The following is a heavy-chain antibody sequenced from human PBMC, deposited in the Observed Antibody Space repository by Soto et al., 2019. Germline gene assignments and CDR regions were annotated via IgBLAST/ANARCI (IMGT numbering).Heavy chain of an antibody. Sequence: EVQLVESGGGLVQPGGSLRLSCAASGFTVSSNYMSWVRQAPGKGLEWVAVIYSGGSTYYADSVKGRFTISRDDSQNTLYIHLHRLRAQDPTVYYCAKTYGHYWPRYYYCGMDVLRQGTPVTVSS. J-gene: IGHJ6*02. CDR2: IYSGGST. CDR1: GFTVSSNY. D-gene: IGHD4-17*01. V-gene: IGHV3-66*01. CDR3: AKTYGHYWPRYYYCGMDV.